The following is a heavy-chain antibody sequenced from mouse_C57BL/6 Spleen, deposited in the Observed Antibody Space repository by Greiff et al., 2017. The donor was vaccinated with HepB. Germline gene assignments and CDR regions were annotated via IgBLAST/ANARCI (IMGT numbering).Heavy chain of an antibody. J-gene: IGHJ2*01. CDR1: GFTFSDYG. D-gene: IGHD1-1*01. CDR3: ARDYYYGSSYRGYFDY. Sequence: EVMLVESGGGLVKPGGSLKLSCAASGFTFSDYGMHWVRQAPEKGLEWVACISSGSSTIYYADTVKGRFTISRDNAKNTLFLQMTSLRSEDTAMYYCARDYYYGSSYRGYFDYWGQGTTLTVSS. V-gene: IGHV5-17*01. CDR2: ISSGSSTI.